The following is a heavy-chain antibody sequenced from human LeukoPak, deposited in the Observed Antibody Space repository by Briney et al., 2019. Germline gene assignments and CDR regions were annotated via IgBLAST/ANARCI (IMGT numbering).Heavy chain of an antibody. CDR2: ISYDGSNK. CDR3: ASGSPHWDIVVVPAAIGAIGDY. CDR1: GFTFSSYG. J-gene: IGHJ4*02. V-gene: IGHV3-30*03. D-gene: IGHD2-2*02. Sequence: GGSLRLSCAASGFTFSSYGTHWVRQAPGKGLEWVAVISYDGSNKYYADSVKGRFTISSDNSKNTLYLQMNSLRAEDTAVYYCASGSPHWDIVVVPAAIGAIGDYWGQGTLVTVSS.